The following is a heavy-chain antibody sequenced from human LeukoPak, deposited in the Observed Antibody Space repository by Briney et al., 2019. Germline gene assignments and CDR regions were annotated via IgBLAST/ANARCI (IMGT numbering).Heavy chain of an antibody. J-gene: IGHJ2*01. CDR3: ARLFGWGSDHWYFDL. CDR1: GGSISSGGYY. D-gene: IGHD6-19*01. Sequence: PSETLSLTCTVSGGSISSGGYYWGWIRQHPGKGLEWIGYIYYSGSTYYNPSLKSRVTISVDTSKNQFSLKLSSVTAADTAVYYCARLFGWGSDHWYFDLWGRGTLVTVSS. CDR2: IYYSGST. V-gene: IGHV4-31*03.